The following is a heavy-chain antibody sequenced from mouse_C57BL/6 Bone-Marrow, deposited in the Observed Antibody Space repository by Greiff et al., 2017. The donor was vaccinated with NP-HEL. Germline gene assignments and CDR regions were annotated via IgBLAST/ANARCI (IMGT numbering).Heavy chain of an antibody. CDR2: IHPNSGST. D-gene: IGHD6-2*01. J-gene: IGHJ2*01. CDR3: ASGLPYYFDY. CDR1: VYTFTSYW. Sequence: VQLQQPGAELVKPGASVKLSCKASVYTFTSYWMHWVKQRPGQGLEWIGMIHPNSGSTNYNEKFKSKATLTVDKSSSTAYMQLSSLTSEDSAVYYCASGLPYYFDYWGQGTTLTVSS. V-gene: IGHV1-64*01.